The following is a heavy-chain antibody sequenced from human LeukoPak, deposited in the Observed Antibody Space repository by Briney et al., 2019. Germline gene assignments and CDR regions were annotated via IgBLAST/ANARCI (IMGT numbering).Heavy chain of an antibody. CDR3: AKPELLWFGVFNYDY. CDR1: GFTFSSYG. J-gene: IGHJ4*02. Sequence: GGSLRLSCAASGFTFSSYGMHWVRQAPGKGLEWVAFIRYDGSNKYYADSVKGRFTISRDNSKNTLYLQMNSLRAEDTAVYYCAKPELLWFGVFNYDYWGQGTLVTVSS. CDR2: IRYDGSNK. D-gene: IGHD3-10*01. V-gene: IGHV3-30*02.